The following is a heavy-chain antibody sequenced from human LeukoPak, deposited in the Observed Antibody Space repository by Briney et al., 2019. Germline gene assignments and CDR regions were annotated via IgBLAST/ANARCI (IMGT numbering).Heavy chain of an antibody. Sequence: ETLSLTCGVYGGSFSGYYWSWIRQPPGKGLEWIGEINHSGSTNYNPSLKSRVTISVDTSKNQFSLKLSSVTAADTAVYYCARRRVVVVAATVPSLKRYWYFDLWGRGTLVTVSS. D-gene: IGHD2-15*01. J-gene: IGHJ2*01. V-gene: IGHV4-34*01. CDR1: GGSFSGYY. CDR3: ARRRVVVVAATVPSLKRYWYFDL. CDR2: INHSGST.